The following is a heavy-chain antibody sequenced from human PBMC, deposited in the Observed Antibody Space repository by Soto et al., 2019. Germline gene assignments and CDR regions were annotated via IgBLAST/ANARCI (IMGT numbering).Heavy chain of an antibody. CDR1: GGSVSSGSYY. J-gene: IGHJ5*02. CDR2: IYYSGST. Sequence: TSETLSLTCTVSGGSVSSGSYYWRWIRQPPGKGLEWVGYIYYSGSTNYHPSLKSRVTTSVDTTKNQFPLKLSSVTAAAPAAYFCARVQIDSQWFDPLGQGTRVTVAT. V-gene: IGHV4-61*01. D-gene: IGHD3-22*01. CDR3: ARVQIDSQWFDP.